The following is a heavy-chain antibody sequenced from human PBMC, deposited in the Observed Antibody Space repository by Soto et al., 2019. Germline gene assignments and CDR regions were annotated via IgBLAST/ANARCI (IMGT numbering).Heavy chain of an antibody. CDR2: INHSGST. Sequence: QVQLQQWGAGLLKPSETLSLTCAVYGGSFSGYYWSGIRQPPGKGLEWIGEINHSGSTNYNPSLKSRVTISVDTSKNQFSLKLSSVTAADTAVYYCARGQSSSWTDYWGQGTLVTVSS. CDR3: ARGQSSSWTDY. D-gene: IGHD6-13*01. V-gene: IGHV4-34*01. J-gene: IGHJ4*02. CDR1: GGSFSGYY.